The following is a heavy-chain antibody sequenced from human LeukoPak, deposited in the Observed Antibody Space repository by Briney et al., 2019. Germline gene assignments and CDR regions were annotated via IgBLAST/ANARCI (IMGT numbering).Heavy chain of an antibody. CDR1: GGTFSSYA. D-gene: IGHD6-13*01. J-gene: IGHJ4*02. Sequence: ASVKVSCRASGGTFSSYAISWVRQAPGQGLEWMGRIIPILGIANYAQKFQGRVTITADKSTSTAYMELSSLRSEDTAVYYCASEQQLPTFDYWGQGTLVTVSS. V-gene: IGHV1-69*04. CDR2: IIPILGIA. CDR3: ASEQQLPTFDY.